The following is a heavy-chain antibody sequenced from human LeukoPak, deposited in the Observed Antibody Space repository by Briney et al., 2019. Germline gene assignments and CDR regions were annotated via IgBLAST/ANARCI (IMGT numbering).Heavy chain of an antibody. J-gene: IGHJ6*04. V-gene: IGHV3-21*01. CDR3: ARDNQDIVVVVAATGSAGYGMDV. Sequence: GGSLRLSCAASGFTFSSYSMNWVRQAPGKGLEWVSSISSSSSYIYYAYSVKGRFTISRDNAKNSLYLQMNSLRAEDTAVYYCARDNQDIVVVVAATGSAGYGMDVWGKGTTVTVSS. CDR2: ISSSSSYI. D-gene: IGHD2-15*01. CDR1: GFTFSSYS.